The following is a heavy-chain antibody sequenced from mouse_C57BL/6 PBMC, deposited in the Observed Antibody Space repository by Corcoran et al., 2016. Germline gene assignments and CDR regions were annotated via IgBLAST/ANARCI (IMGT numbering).Heavy chain of an antibody. CDR2: ISDDGSN. Sequence: DVQLQESGPGLVKPSQSLSLTCSVTGYSITSGYYWNWIRQFTGKKLEGMGYISDDGSNNYNPSIKNRISIPRDTSKNQFFLKLNSVNTEYTATYYWSTNYGSSYDFDYWGQGTTLTVSS. J-gene: IGHJ2*01. CDR3: STNYGSSYDFDY. V-gene: IGHV3-6*01. D-gene: IGHD1-1*01. CDR1: GYSITSGYY.